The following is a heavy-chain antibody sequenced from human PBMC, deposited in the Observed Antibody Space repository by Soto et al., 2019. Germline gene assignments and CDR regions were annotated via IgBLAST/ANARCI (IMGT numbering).Heavy chain of an antibody. CDR1: GFSLTSSEVG. V-gene: IGHV2-5*01. CDR2: IYWNDEK. CDR3: AHSRGDGNSPTLDY. Sequence: QITLKESGPTLVKPTQTLTLTCTFSGFSLTSSEVGVGWIRQPPGKALEWLALIYWNDEKRYSPSLQNRLTITKDTSKNQVVLTMTNMDPVDTATYSCAHSRGDGNSPTLDYWGQGTLVTVSS. D-gene: IGHD3-10*01. J-gene: IGHJ4*02.